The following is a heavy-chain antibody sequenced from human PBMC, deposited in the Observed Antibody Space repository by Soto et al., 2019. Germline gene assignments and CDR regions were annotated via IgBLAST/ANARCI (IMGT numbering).Heavy chain of an antibody. J-gene: IGHJ4*02. CDR2: ISGSGGST. CDR1: GFTFSSYA. Sequence: GGSLRLSCAASGFTFSSYAMSWVRQAPGKGLEWVSAISGSGGSTYYADSVKGRFTISRDNSKNTLYLQMNSLRAEDTAVYYCATDSARPHQFDYWGQGTLVTVSS. CDR3: ATDSARPHQFDY. D-gene: IGHD1-26*01. V-gene: IGHV3-23*01.